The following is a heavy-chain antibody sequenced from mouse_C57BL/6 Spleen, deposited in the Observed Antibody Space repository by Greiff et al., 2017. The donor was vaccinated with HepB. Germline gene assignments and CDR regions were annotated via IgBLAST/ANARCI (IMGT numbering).Heavy chain of an antibody. D-gene: IGHD1-1*01. V-gene: IGHV7-1*01. CDR1: GFTFSDFY. J-gene: IGHJ1*03. CDR2: SRNKANDYTT. Sequence: EVKLVESGGGLVQSGRSLRLSCATSGFTFSDFYMEWVRQAPGKGLEWIAASRNKANDYTTEYSASVKGRFIVSRDTSQSILYLQMNALRAEDTAIYYCARYADYYGRNWYFDVWGTGTTVTVSS. CDR3: ARYADYYGRNWYFDV.